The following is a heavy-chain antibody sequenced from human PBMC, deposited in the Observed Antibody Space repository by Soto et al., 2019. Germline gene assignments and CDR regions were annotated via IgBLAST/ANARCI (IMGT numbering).Heavy chain of an antibody. CDR2: VSYDGSNK. J-gene: IGHJ4*02. CDR1: GFTFSRYA. D-gene: IGHD6-19*01. V-gene: IGHV3-30-3*01. CDR3: ARVVSGGWGFDSSGWYYFDY. Sequence: QVQLVESGGGVVQPGRSLRLSCAASGFTFSRYALHWVRQAPGKGLEWVAVVSYDGSNKYYADSVKGRFTISRDNSKNTLYLKMDSLRTEDTAVYYCARVVSGGWGFDSSGWYYFDYWGQGTLVTVSS.